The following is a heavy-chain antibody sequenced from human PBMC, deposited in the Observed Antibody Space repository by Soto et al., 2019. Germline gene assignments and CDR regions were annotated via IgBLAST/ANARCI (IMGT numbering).Heavy chain of an antibody. CDR1: GFTFSSYL. V-gene: IGHV3-48*01. D-gene: IGHD3-22*01. CDR3: ARDQLYYNDISGRPLNAFDV. Sequence: GGSLILSCAASGFTFSSYLMSWVRQAPGKGLEWVSYIGIGSSTKYYADSVKGRFTISRDNAKNSLYLQMNSLRAEDTAVYYCARDQLYYNDISGRPLNAFDVWGQGTMVTVSS. CDR2: IGIGSSTK. J-gene: IGHJ3*01.